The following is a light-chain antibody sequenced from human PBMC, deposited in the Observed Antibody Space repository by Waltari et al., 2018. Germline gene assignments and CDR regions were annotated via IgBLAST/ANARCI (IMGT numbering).Light chain of an antibody. CDR3: CSYVGDVTWV. CDR1: SRDVGSYDL. CDR2: EAT. V-gene: IGLV2-23*01. J-gene: IGLJ3*02. Sequence: QSALTQPASVSGSPGQSITISCTGTSRDVGSYDLVSWYQHHPGKAPKLMIYEATQRPSGVSDRFSGSKSVNTASLTISGLQAEDEADYYCCSYVGDVTWVFGGGTKLTVL.